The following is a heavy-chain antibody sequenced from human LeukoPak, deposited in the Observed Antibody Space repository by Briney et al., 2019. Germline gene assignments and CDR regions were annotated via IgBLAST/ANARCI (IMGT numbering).Heavy chain of an antibody. V-gene: IGHV4-59*11. Sequence: SETLSLTCSVSGGSISSHYWSWVRQPPGKGLEWIGYIYYSGSTKYNPSLKSRVTISVDTSKNQFSLKLSSVTAADTAVYYCARGGTTVTPGLLWFDPWGQGTLVTVSS. J-gene: IGHJ5*02. D-gene: IGHD4-17*01. CDR3: ARGGTTVTPGLLWFDP. CDR1: GGSISSHY. CDR2: IYYSGST.